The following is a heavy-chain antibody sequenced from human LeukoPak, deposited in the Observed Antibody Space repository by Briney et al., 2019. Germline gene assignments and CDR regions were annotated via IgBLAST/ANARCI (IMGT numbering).Heavy chain of an antibody. J-gene: IGHJ4*02. Sequence: GGSLRLSCAASGFTFSSYSMNWVRQAPGKGLKWVSAIIGSGLTTYYADSGKGRFTISRDNSKNTLYLQMNSLRAEDTAVYYCAKDLSPGPDWGQGTLVTVSS. V-gene: IGHV3-23*01. CDR3: AKDLSPGPD. CDR1: GFTFSSYS. CDR2: IIGSGLTT.